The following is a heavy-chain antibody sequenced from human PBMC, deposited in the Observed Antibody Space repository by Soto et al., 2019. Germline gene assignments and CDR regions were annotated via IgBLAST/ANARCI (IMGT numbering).Heavy chain of an antibody. Sequence: PGGSLRLSCAASGFTFKESAVNWVRQAPGKGLEWVASISDTGASTWYAESVRGRLSISGDNSKNTLYLQMNSLRAEDTAVYYCAKDRSEGYGSSAIGLGFFDYWGQGTLVTVSS. CDR3: AKDRSEGYGSSAIGLGFFDY. V-gene: IGHV3-23*01. CDR2: ISDTGAST. D-gene: IGHD6-6*01. J-gene: IGHJ4*02. CDR1: GFTFKESA.